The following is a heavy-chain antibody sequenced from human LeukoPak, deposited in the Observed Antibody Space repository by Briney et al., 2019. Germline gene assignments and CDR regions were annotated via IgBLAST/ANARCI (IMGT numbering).Heavy chain of an antibody. J-gene: IGHJ4*02. CDR2: FYVDGNT. CDR1: GFAATDNY. Sequence: GGSLRLSCAASGFAATDNYMSWVRQAPGKGLEWVSVFYVDGNTYYAASVEGRFTISRDNSKNTVYLQMNSLRAEDTAVYYCARGKGWNYFDYWGQGTLVSVSS. CDR3: ARGKGWNYFDY. D-gene: IGHD6-19*01. V-gene: IGHV3-53*01.